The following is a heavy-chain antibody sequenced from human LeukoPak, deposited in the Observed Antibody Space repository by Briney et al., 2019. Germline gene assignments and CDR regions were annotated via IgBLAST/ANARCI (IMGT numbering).Heavy chain of an antibody. Sequence: SETLSLTCAVYSGSLSGYYWSWIRQPPGKGLEWIGEIKDGGITNYNPSLRSRVTISVDTSKNQFSLKLTSVTAADTAVYYCARRLVVVPAAIRGDAFDIWGQGTMVTVSS. V-gene: IGHV4-34*01. D-gene: IGHD2-2*02. CDR1: SGSLSGYY. J-gene: IGHJ3*02. CDR2: IKDGGIT. CDR3: ARRLVVVPAAIRGDAFDI.